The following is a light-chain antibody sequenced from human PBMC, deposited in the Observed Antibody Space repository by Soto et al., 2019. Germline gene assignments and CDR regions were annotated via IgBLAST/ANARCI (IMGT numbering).Light chain of an antibody. CDR3: GTWDSSLSAPV. J-gene: IGLJ2*01. Sequence: QSVLTQPPSVSAAPGQKVTISCSGSSSNIGNNYVSWYQQLPGTAPKLLIYDKNKRPSGSPDRFSGSTSGTSATLGITGLQTGDEADYYCGTWDSSLSAPVFGGGTKLTVL. CDR1: SSNIGNNY. V-gene: IGLV1-51*01. CDR2: DKN.